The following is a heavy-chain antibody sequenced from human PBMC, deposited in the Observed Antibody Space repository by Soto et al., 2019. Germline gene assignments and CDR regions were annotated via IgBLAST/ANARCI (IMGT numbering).Heavy chain of an antibody. J-gene: IGHJ4*02. Sequence: QVQLVESGGGVVQPGRSLRLSCAASGFTFRTFNMHWVRQAPGKGLEWVAVIPYDGGNKYYAESVKGRCTISRDNSKNTVYLQMNSLRPEDTAVYFCARDDGNHPFDFWGQGTLVTVSS. CDR2: IPYDGGNK. CDR3: ARDDGNHPFDF. D-gene: IGHD1-1*01. V-gene: IGHV3-30-3*01. CDR1: GFTFRTFN.